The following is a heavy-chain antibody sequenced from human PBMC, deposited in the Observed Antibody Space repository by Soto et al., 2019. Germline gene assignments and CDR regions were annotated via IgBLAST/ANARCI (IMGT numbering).Heavy chain of an antibody. J-gene: IGHJ4*02. CDR1: GYIFTGYW. V-gene: IGHV5-10-1*01. Sequence: PGESLDSAYTRSGYIFTGYWSSWVRQVPGKGLEGRGRIDPSDSYTNYSPSFQGHVTISADKSISTAYLQWSSLKASDTVMYYCARYAEGYCSGGSCHNPWAPFDYWGQGTLVTVSS. CDR3: ARYAEGYCSGGSCHNPWAPFDY. D-gene: IGHD2-15*01. CDR2: IDPSDSYT.